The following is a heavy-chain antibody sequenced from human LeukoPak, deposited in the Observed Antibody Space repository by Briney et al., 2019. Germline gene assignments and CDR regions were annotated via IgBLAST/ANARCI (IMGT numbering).Heavy chain of an antibody. Sequence: ASVKVSCKASGYTFTSYGISWVQQAPGQGLEWMGWISAYNGNTNYAQKLQGRVTMTTDTSTSTAYMELRSLRSDDTAVYYCARDTQLMYYYGSGRLFDYWGQGTLVTVSS. CDR3: ARDTQLMYYYGSGRLFDY. J-gene: IGHJ4*02. V-gene: IGHV1-18*01. CDR1: GYTFTSYG. D-gene: IGHD3-10*01. CDR2: ISAYNGNT.